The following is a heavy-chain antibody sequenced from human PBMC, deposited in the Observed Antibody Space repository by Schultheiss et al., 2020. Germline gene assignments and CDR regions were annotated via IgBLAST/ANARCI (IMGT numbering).Heavy chain of an antibody. CDR1: GGSISSGGYY. V-gene: IGHV4-31*03. D-gene: IGHD5-18*01. J-gene: IGHJ4*02. Sequence: SETLPLTCTVSGGSISSGGYYWSWIRQHPGKGLEWIGYIYYSGSTYYNPSLKSRVTISVDTSKNQFSLKLSSVTAADTAVYYCARGSYSYGSRYCDYWGQGTLVTVAS. CDR2: IYYSGST. CDR3: ARGSYSYGSRYCDY.